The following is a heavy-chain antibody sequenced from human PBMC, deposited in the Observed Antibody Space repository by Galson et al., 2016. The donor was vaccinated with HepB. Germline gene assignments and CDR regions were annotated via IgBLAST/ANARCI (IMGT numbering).Heavy chain of an antibody. CDR2: IIPIFVSA. V-gene: IGHV1-69*13. CDR1: GGSFSNYA. J-gene: IGHJ4*02. Sequence: SVKVSCKASGGSFSNYAINWVRQAPGQGLEWMGGIIPIFVSATYAQKFQGRVTISADDSTGTAYMELGSLRSEDTAVYYCARARRLLHLGDLSFDYWGQGTLVTVSS. CDR3: ARARRLLHLGDLSFDY. D-gene: IGHD3-16*01.